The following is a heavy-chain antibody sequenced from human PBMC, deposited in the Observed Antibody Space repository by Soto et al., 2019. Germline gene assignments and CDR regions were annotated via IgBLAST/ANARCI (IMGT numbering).Heavy chain of an antibody. CDR2: IFHSGIT. CDR1: VDSFSNHY. V-gene: IGHV4-59*11. J-gene: IGHJ5*01. CDR3: ARDRYFYDSRGYYRTLDS. D-gene: IGHD3-22*01. Sequence: PSETLSLTCTISVDSFSNHYWTWIRQSPGKGLEWIGYIFHSGITDYNPSVKSRVTISIDKSRNLFSLNLTSVTAADTAVYYCARDRYFYDSRGYYRTLDSWGQGTLVTVSS.